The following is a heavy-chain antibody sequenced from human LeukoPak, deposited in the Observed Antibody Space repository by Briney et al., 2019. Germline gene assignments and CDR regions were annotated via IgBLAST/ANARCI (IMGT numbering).Heavy chain of an antibody. Sequence: PGGSLRLSCAASGFTFDDYAMHWVRQAPGKGLEWVSLISGDGGSTYYADSVKGRFTISRDNSKNSLYLQMNSLRTEDTALYYCAKDGVEMATSEGYYFDYWGQGTLVTVSS. CDR1: GFTFDDYA. J-gene: IGHJ4*02. CDR2: ISGDGGST. V-gene: IGHV3-43*02. CDR3: AKDGVEMATSEGYYFDY. D-gene: IGHD5-24*01.